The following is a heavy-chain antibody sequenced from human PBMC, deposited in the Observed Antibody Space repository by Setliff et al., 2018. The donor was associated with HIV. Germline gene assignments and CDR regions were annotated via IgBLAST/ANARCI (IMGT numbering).Heavy chain of an antibody. CDR1: GDSTSSYY. CDR3: ARSSYYGSGSYTDY. CDR2: IYTTGST. Sequence: SETLSLTCPVSGDSTSSYYWSWIRQPPGKGLEWIGYIYTTGSTNYNPSLKSRVTISVDTSKKQFSLKLRSVTAADTAVYYCARSSYYGSGSYTDYWGQGTLVTVSS. J-gene: IGHJ4*02. V-gene: IGHV4-4*09. D-gene: IGHD3-10*01.